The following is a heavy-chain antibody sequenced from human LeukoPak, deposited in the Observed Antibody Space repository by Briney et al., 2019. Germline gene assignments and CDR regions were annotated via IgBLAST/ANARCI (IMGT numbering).Heavy chain of an antibody. D-gene: IGHD6-19*01. CDR3: ARVLEGSSGQHWYFDL. CDR2: IYYSGST. V-gene: IGHV4-59*08. Sequence: SETLSLTCSVSGGSISSYYWSWVRQPPGKGLEWIGYIYYSGSTNYNPSLKSRVTISVDTSKNQFSLILSSVTAADTAVYYCARVLEGSSGQHWYFDLWGRGTLVTVSS. J-gene: IGHJ2*01. CDR1: GGSISSYY.